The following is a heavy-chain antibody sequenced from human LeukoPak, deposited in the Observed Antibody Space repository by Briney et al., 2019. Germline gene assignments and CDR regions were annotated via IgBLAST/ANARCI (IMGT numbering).Heavy chain of an antibody. D-gene: IGHD5-18*01. Sequence: GASVKVSCKVSGHTLTELSMHWVRQAPGKGLEWMGGFDPEDGETIYAQKFQGRVTMTEDTSTDTAYMELSSLRSEDTAVYYCATQSGYSYGYDFDYWGQGTLVTVSS. CDR2: FDPEDGET. CDR1: GHTLTELS. CDR3: ATQSGYSYGYDFDY. J-gene: IGHJ4*02. V-gene: IGHV1-24*01.